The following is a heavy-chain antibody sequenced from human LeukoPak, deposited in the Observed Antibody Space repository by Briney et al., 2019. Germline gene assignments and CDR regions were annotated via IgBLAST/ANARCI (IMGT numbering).Heavy chain of an antibody. CDR1: GYSISSASY. D-gene: IGHD3-10*01. CDR3: AGMLRGVHGDFGI. CDR2: FHHSGTT. J-gene: IGHJ3*02. V-gene: IGHV4-38-2*02. Sequence: SETLSLTCTVSGYSISSASYWGWIRQPPGKGLQWIGSFHHSGTTYYSPSLKSRVTISVDTSNNHFSLELTSVTAADTAVYYCAGMLRGVHGDFGIWGQGTVVTVSS.